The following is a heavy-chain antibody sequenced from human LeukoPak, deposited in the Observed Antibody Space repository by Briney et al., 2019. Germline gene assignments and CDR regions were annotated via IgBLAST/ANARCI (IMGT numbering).Heavy chain of an antibody. D-gene: IGHD6-19*01. V-gene: IGHV4-30-4*01. CDR2: IYYSGST. Sequence: SETLSLTCTVSGGSVSSGSYYWSWIRQPPGKGLEWIGYIYYSGSTYYNPSLKSRVTMSVDTSKNQFSLKLSSVTAADTAVYYCAKCSTPGYTSGWCNWIDPWGQGTLVTVSS. CDR1: GGSVSSGSYY. J-gene: IGHJ5*02. CDR3: AKCSTPGYTSGWCNWIDP.